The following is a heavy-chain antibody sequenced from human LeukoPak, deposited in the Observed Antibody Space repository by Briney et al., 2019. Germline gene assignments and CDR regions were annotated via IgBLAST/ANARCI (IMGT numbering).Heavy chain of an antibody. D-gene: IGHD3-10*01. Sequence: SETLSLTCTVSGGSISSSSYYWGWIRQPPGKGLEWIGSIYYSGSTYYNPSLKSRVTISVDTSKNQFSLKLSSVTAADTAVYYCARHTLAYYGSGSYYPDDYWGQGTLVTVSS. CDR3: ARHTLAYYGSGSYYPDDY. V-gene: IGHV4-39*01. CDR1: GGSISSSSYY. J-gene: IGHJ4*02. CDR2: IYYSGST.